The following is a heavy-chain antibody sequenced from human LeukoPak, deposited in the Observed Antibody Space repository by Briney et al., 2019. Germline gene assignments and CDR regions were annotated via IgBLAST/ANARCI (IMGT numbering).Heavy chain of an antibody. CDR1: GYTFTSYY. CDR3: ARDPVHGVGTGYFDY. J-gene: IGHJ4*02. V-gene: IGHV1-46*01. CDR2: INPSGGST. Sequence: GASVKVSCKASGYTFTSYYMHWVRQAPGQGLEWMGIINPSGGSTSYAQKFQGSVTMTRDTSMSTVYMELSSLRSEDTAVYYCARDPVHGVGTGYFDYWGQGTLVTVSS. D-gene: IGHD3-10*01.